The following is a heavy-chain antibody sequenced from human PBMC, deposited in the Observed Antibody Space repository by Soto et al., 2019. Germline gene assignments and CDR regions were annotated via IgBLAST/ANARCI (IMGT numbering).Heavy chain of an antibody. V-gene: IGHV3-23*01. CDR2: IGANGGGT. CDR3: ASDPIGDYLGAFDF. CDR1: GFTFSSFF. J-gene: IGHJ3*01. Sequence: EVQLLEPGGGLVQPGGSLRLSCAASGFTFSSFFMSWVRQAPGKGLDWVSGIGANGGGTYYADSVKGRFIISRDNSKNRLYLQMTSLRAADTAVYSCASDPIGDYLGAFDFWGQKTMVTVSS. D-gene: IGHD4-17*01.